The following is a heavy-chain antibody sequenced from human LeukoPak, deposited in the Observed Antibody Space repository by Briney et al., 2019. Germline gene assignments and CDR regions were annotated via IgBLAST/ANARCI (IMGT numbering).Heavy chain of an antibody. CDR3: VHRRIYSPFDY. J-gene: IGHJ4*02. CDR1: GFSLSTSGVG. V-gene: IGHV2-5*02. CDR2: IYWDDDK. Sequence: SGPTLVNPTQTLTLTCTFSGFSLSTSGVGVGWVRQPPGKALGWLALIYWDDDKRYNSSLKSRLTITKDTSKNQVVLTMTHVDPVDTATYYCVHRRIYSPFDYWGQGALVTVSS. D-gene: IGHD4-11*01.